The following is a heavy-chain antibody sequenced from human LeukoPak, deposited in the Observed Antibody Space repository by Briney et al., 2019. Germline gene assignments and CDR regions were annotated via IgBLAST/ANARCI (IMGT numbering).Heavy chain of an antibody. V-gene: IGHV3-48*04. CDR1: GFTFSSYS. CDR2: ISSSSSTI. Sequence: GGSLRLSCAASGFTFSSYSMNWVRQAPGKGLEWVSYISSSSSTIYYADSVKGRFTISRDNAKNSLYLQMNSLRAEDTAVCYCARDSAFVDTAMEYWGQGTLVTVSS. CDR3: ARDSAFVDTAMEY. J-gene: IGHJ4*02. D-gene: IGHD5-18*01.